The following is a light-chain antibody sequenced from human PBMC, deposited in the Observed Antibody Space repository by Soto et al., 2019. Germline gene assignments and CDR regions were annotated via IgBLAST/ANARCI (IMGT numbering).Light chain of an antibody. CDR1: SRDVGGYNY. CDR2: DVS. CDR3: SSYTSSSTWV. Sequence: QSVLTQPASVSGSPGQSITISCTGTSRDVGGYNYVSWYQQHPGKAPKLMIYDVSNRPSGVTNRFSGSKSGNTASLTISGLQAEDEADDYCSSYTSSSTWVFGGGTKLTVL. J-gene: IGLJ3*02. V-gene: IGLV2-14*01.